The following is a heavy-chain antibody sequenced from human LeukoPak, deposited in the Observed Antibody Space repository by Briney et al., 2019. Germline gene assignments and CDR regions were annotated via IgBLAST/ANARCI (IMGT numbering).Heavy chain of an antibody. CDR2: IYYSGST. J-gene: IGHJ4*02. V-gene: IGHV4-59*01. Sequence: PSETLSHTCTVSGGSISSYYWSWIRQPPGKGLEWIGYIYYSGSTNYNPSLKSRVTISVDTSKNQFSLKLSSVTAADTAVYYCARADLDYWGQGTLVTVSS. CDR1: GGSISSYY. CDR3: ARADLDY.